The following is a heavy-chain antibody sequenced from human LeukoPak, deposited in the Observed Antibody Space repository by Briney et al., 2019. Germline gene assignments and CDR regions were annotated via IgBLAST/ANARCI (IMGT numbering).Heavy chain of an antibody. CDR2: ISSSGSTI. V-gene: IGHV3-11*01. J-gene: IGHJ4*02. CDR1: GFTFSDYY. CDR3: ARYGRQSWGSYRYKTLGY. Sequence: GGSLRLSCAASGFTFSDYYMSWIRQAPGKGLEWVSYISSSGSTIYYADSVKGRFTISRDNAKNSLYLQMNSLRAEDTAAYYCARYGRQSWGSYRYKTLGYWGQGTLVTVSS. D-gene: IGHD3-16*02.